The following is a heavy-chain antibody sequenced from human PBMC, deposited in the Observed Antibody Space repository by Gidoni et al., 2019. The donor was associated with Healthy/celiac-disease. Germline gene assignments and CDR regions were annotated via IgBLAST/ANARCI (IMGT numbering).Heavy chain of an antibody. CDR2: IYPGDSDT. CDR3: ARRINYDILTGHTGFAFDI. Sequence: EVQLVQSGAEVKKPGESLKISCKGSGYSFTSYWIGWVRQMPGKGLEWMGIIYPGDSDTRYSPSFQGQVTISADKSISTAYLQWSSLKASDTAMYYCARRINYDILTGHTGFAFDIWGQGTMVTVSS. J-gene: IGHJ3*02. D-gene: IGHD3-9*01. CDR1: GYSFTSYW. V-gene: IGHV5-51*01.